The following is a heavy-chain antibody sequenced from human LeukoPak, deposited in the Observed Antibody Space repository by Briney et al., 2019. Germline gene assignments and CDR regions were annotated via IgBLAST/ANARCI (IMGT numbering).Heavy chain of an antibody. J-gene: IGHJ4*02. CDR1: GFIFTNYA. D-gene: IGHD3-22*01. CDR2: ISGSGGDT. Sequence: PGGSLRLSCAASGFIFTNYAMTWVRQGPGKGLEWVSGISGSGGDTNYADSVRGRFTISRDNSKNTVYLQMNSLRADDTAVYYCAKERSDSSDYYNFDYWGQGTLVTVSS. CDR3: AKERSDSSDYYNFDY. V-gene: IGHV3-23*01.